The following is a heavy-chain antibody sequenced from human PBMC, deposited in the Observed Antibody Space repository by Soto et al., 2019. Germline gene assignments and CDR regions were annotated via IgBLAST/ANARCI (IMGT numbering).Heavy chain of an antibody. CDR3: ATVTPFSANWFDP. V-gene: IGHV4-31*03. D-gene: IGHD4-17*01. J-gene: IGHJ5*02. CDR2: IYYSGST. Sequence: SETLSLTCTVSGGSISSGGYYWSWIRQHPGKGLEWIVYIYYSGSTYYNPSLKSRVSISVDMSKNQFSLKLSSVTAADTAVYYCATVTPFSANWFDPWGQGTLVTVSS. CDR1: GGSISSGGYY.